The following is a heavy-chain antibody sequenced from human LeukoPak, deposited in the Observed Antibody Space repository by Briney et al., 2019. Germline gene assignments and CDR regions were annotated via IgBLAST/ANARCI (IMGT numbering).Heavy chain of an antibody. CDR2: INAGNGNT. CDR3: ARGVSASSGWYVIDH. CDR1: QYTFTDYA. V-gene: IGHV1-3*01. J-gene: IGHJ5*02. Sequence: ASVKVSCTASQYTFTDYAVHWVRQAPGQRLEWMGWINAGNGNTKYSQKFQGRVTITRYTSASTAYMELRSLRSEDTAVYYCARGVSASSGWYVIDHWGQGTLVTVSS. D-gene: IGHD6-19*01.